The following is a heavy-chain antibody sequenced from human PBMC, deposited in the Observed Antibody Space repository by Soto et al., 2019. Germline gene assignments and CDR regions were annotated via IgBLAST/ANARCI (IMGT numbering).Heavy chain of an antibody. CDR3: AREGWVYSSGWYRLNYGMDV. J-gene: IGHJ6*02. CDR2: IIPIFGTA. D-gene: IGHD6-19*01. Sequence: GASVKVSCKASGGSFSNFGISWVRQAPGQGLEWMGGIIPIFGTANYAQKFQGRVTITADESTSTAYMELSSLRSEDTAVYYCAREGWVYSSGWYRLNYGMDVWGQGTTVTVSS. CDR1: GGSFSNFG. V-gene: IGHV1-69*13.